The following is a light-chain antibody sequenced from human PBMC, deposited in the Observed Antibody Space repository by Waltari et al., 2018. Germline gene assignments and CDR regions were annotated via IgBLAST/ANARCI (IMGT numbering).Light chain of an antibody. CDR3: SSYSSSIYV. CDR1: CSDLGASHY. CDR2: DVL. J-gene: IGLJ1*01. V-gene: IGLV2-14*01. Sequence: QSALPQPASVSGSPGQPITISCPGPCSDLGASHYVSWYQQPPGKAPKLIIYDVLHRPSGVSNRFSGSKSGNTASLTISGLQAEDEADYYCSSYSSSIYVFGTGAKVTVL.